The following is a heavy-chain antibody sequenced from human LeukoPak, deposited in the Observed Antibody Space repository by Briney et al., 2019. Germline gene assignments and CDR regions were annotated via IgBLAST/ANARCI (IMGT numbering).Heavy chain of an antibody. Sequence: PSETLSLTCTVSGGSISSSSYYWGWIRQPPGKGLEWIGSIYYSGSTYYNPSLKSRVTTSVDTSKNQFSLKLSSVTAADTAVYYCARRGSGWYYFDYWGQGTLVTVSS. CDR1: GGSISSSSYY. CDR3: ARRGSGWYYFDY. D-gene: IGHD6-19*01. CDR2: IYYSGST. J-gene: IGHJ4*02. V-gene: IGHV4-39*01.